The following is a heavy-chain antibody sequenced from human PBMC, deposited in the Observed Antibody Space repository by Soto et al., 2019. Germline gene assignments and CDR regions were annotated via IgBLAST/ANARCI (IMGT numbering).Heavy chain of an antibody. V-gene: IGHV4-34*01. D-gene: IGHD6-13*01. J-gene: IGHJ6*02. Sequence: SETLSLTCAVYGGSFSGYYWSWIRQPPGKGLEWIGEINHSGSTNYNPSLKSRVTISVDTSKNQSSLKLSSVTAADTAVYYCARGGSKRYSSPRSYYYGMDVWGQGTTVTVPS. CDR2: INHSGST. CDR1: GGSFSGYY. CDR3: ARGGSKRYSSPRSYYYGMDV.